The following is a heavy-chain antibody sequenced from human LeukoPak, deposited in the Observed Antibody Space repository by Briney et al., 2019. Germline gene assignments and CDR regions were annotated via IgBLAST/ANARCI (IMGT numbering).Heavy chain of an antibody. CDR1: GGSISSSSYY. D-gene: IGHD5-18*01. CDR3: ARSGYSYGWEPQYTNWFDP. J-gene: IGHJ5*02. Sequence: ASETLSLTCTVSGGSISSSSYYWGWIRQPPGKGLGWIGSIYYSGSTYYNPSLKSRVTISVDTSKNQFSLKLSSVTAADTAVYYCARSGYSYGWEPQYTNWFDPWGQGTLVTVSS. V-gene: IGHV4-39*07. CDR2: IYYSGST.